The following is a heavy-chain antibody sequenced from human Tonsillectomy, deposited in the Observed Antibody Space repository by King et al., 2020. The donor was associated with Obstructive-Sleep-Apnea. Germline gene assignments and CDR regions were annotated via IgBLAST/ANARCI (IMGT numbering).Heavy chain of an antibody. CDR3: ARDEGYSYASGWFDP. D-gene: IGHD5-18*01. CDR1: GFTFSSYS. CDR2: FTSSRSSK. V-gene: IGHV3-21*06. J-gene: IGHJ5*02. Sequence: VQLVESGGGLIKPGGSLTLSCAASGFTFSSYSMSWVRQAPGKGLEWVSSFTSSRSSKFYPDSVKGRFTISRDTAKTSLYLQMNSLRAEDTAVYYCARDEGYSYASGWFDPWGQGTLVTVSS.